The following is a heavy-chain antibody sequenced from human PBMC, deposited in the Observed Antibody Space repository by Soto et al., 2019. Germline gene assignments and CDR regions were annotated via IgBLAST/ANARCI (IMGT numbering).Heavy chain of an antibody. CDR1: GFTFSSYA. J-gene: IGHJ6*02. CDR2: ISGSGGST. Sequence: GGSLRLSCAASGFTFSSYAMSWVRQAPGKGLEWVSAISGSGGSTYYADSVKGRFTISRDNSKNTLYLQMNSLRAEDTAVYYCAKDPHNCSGGSCYGGPYYYYGMDVWGQGTTVTVSS. D-gene: IGHD2-15*01. V-gene: IGHV3-23*01. CDR3: AKDPHNCSGGSCYGGPYYYYGMDV.